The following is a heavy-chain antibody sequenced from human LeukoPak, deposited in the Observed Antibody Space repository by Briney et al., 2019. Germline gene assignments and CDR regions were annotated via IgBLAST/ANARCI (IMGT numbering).Heavy chain of an antibody. V-gene: IGHV4-39*07. CDR2: IYYSGST. CDR3: ARGRTAIFGDRGRRFDY. CDR1: GGSISSSSYY. J-gene: IGHJ4*02. D-gene: IGHD3-3*01. Sequence: SETLSLTCTVSGGSISSSSYYWGWIRQPPGKGLEWIGSIYYSGSTYYNPSLKSRVTISVDTSKNQFSLKLSSVTAADTAVYYCARGRTAIFGDRGRRFDYWGRGTLVTVSS.